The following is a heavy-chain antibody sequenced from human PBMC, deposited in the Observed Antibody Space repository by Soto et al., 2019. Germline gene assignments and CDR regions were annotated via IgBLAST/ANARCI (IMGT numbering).Heavy chain of an antibody. Sequence: PGGSLRLSCAASGFTLSDYQMSWIRQAPGKGLEWVSYISSSGDITYYADSVKGRFTISRDNAKNSLYLQMNSLRAEDTAVYYCARDLGYYASSGYFDYWGQGTLVTVSS. CDR1: GFTLSDYQ. D-gene: IGHD3-22*01. CDR2: ISSSGDIT. CDR3: ARDLGYYASSGYFDY. V-gene: IGHV3-11*01. J-gene: IGHJ4*02.